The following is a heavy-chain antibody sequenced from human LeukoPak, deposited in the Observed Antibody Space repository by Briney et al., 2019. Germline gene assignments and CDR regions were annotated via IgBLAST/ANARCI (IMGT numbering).Heavy chain of an antibody. CDR1: GGSISSGSYY. CDR3: ARGPRIYDYVWGSYRPTGYDY. J-gene: IGHJ4*02. V-gene: IGHV4-61*02. D-gene: IGHD3-16*02. CDR2: IYTSGST. Sequence: PSETLSLTCTVSGGSISSGSYYWSWIRQPAGKGLEWIGRIYTSGSTNYNPSLKSRVTMSVDTSKNQFSLKLTSVTAADTAVYYCARGPRIYDYVWGSYRPTGYDYWGQGTLVTVSS.